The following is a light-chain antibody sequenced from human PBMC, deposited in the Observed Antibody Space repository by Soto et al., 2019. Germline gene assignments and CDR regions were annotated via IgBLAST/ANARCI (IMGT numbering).Light chain of an antibody. CDR1: QDIRRD. CDR2: TAS. CDR3: LQDFNFPWT. J-gene: IGKJ1*01. V-gene: IGKV1-6*01. Sequence: ALQMTQSPSSLSASVGDRVTITCRASQDIRRDLGWYQQKPGKAPKLLIYTASELQSGVPSRFSGSGSGTAFTLTIGSLQPEDFATYYCLQDFNFPWTFGQGTKVEIK.